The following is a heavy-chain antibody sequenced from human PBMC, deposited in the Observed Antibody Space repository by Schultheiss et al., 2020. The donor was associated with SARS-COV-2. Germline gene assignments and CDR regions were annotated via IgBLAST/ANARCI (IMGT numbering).Heavy chain of an antibody. D-gene: IGHD1-14*01. CDR2: IYYSGDI. CDR3: AIYHDGQGGRGY. V-gene: IGHV4-30-4*01. J-gene: IGHJ4*02. Sequence: SQTLSLTCTVSGGSISSSSYYWSWIRQPPGKGLEWIGYIYYSGDISYNPSLESRTSISVDTSKNQFSLKLSSVSAADTAMYYFAIYHDGQGGRGYWDQGTLVTVSS. CDR1: GGSISSSSYY.